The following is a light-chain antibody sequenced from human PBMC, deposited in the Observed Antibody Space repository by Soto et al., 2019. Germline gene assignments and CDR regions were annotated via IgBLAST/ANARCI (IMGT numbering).Light chain of an antibody. Sequence: IVMTQSPATLSASPWETANPSCRASQSVRSNLAWYQQKPGQAPRLLIYGASTRATGIPARFSGSGSGTEFTLSIGSLQSEDFAVYYCQQYNDWPPTFGQGTKVDIK. J-gene: IGKJ1*01. CDR2: GAS. CDR3: QQYNDWPPT. CDR1: QSVRSN. V-gene: IGKV3-15*01.